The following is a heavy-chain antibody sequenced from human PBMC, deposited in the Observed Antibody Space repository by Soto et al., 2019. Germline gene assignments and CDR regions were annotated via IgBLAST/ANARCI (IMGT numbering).Heavy chain of an antibody. CDR1: GYTFTSYY. V-gene: IGHV1-46*03. Sequence: ASVRVSCKASGYTFTSYYMHWVRQAPGQGLEWMGIINPSGGSTGYAQKFQGRVTMTRDTSTSTVYMGLSSLRSEDTAVYYCARVHLAELSPFDYCGQGTLVSVSS. CDR3: ARVHLAELSPFDY. J-gene: IGHJ4*01. CDR2: INPSGGST. D-gene: IGHD3-16*02.